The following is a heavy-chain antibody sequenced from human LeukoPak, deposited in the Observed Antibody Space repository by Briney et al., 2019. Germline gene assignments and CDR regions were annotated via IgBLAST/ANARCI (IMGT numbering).Heavy chain of an antibody. D-gene: IGHD1-26*01. J-gene: IGHJ4*02. CDR2: LPPDKLDI. V-gene: IGHV3-74*01. CDR1: GFTFTNYW. Sequence: HPGGSLRLSCAASGFTFTNYWMHWVRQAPGMGLVWVSRLPPDKLDIIYADSVKGRFTISRDNANNLLYLQMNSLRAEDTAVYYCASGTIVGARGADNWGQGTLVTVPS. CDR3: ASGTIVGARGADN.